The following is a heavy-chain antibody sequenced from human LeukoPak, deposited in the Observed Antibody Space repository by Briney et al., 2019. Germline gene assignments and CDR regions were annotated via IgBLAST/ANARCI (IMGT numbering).Heavy chain of an antibody. J-gene: IGHJ4*02. CDR3: ARDFLDILTGYYGSILDY. Sequence: GGSLRLSCAASGFTFSSYWMHGVRQAPGKGLVWVSRINSDGSSTSYADSVKGRFTISRDNAKNTLYLQMNSLRAEDTAVYYCARDFLDILTGYYGSILDYWGQGTLVTVSS. V-gene: IGHV3-74*01. D-gene: IGHD3-9*01. CDR2: INSDGSST. CDR1: GFTFSSYW.